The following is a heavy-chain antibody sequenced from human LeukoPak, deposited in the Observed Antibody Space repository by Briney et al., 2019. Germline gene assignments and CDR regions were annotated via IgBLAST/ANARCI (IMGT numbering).Heavy chain of an antibody. J-gene: IGHJ5*02. D-gene: IGHD3-9*01. CDR1: GGSISSYY. CDR2: IYYSGST. Sequence: SETLSLTCTVSGGSISSYYWSWIRQPPGKGLEWIGYIYYSGSTNYNPSLKSRVTISVDTSKNQFSLKLSSVTAADTAVYYCARGGPSYYDILTGYYMGMFDNWFDPWGQGTLVTVSS. V-gene: IGHV4-59*01. CDR3: ARGGPSYYDILTGYYMGMFDNWFDP.